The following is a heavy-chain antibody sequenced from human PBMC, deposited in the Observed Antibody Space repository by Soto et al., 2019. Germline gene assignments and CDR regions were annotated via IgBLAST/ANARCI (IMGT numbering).Heavy chain of an antibody. CDR1: GGSISSYY. J-gene: IGHJ4*02. CDR2: IYYSGST. Sequence: PSETLSLTCTVSGGSISSYYWSWIRQPPGKGLEWIGYIYYSGSTNYNPSLKSRVTISVDRSKNQFSLKLSSVTAADTDVYYCARRYGGNFDYWGQGTLVTVSS. CDR3: ARRYGGNFDY. D-gene: IGHD1-26*01. V-gene: IGHV4-59*01.